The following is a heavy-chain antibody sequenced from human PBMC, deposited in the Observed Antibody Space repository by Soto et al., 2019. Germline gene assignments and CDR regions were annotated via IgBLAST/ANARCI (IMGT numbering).Heavy chain of an antibody. J-gene: IGHJ5*02. CDR3: ARVSDFGELLA. V-gene: IGHV4-30-4*01. CDR2: IYYSGST. Sequence: SETLSLTCTVSGGSISSGDYYWSWIRQPPGKGLEWIGYIYYSGSTYYNPSLKSRVTISVDTSKNQFSLKLSAVTAADTAEDYCARVSDFGELLAWGQGTLVTVSS. D-gene: IGHD3-10*01. CDR1: GGSISSGDYY.